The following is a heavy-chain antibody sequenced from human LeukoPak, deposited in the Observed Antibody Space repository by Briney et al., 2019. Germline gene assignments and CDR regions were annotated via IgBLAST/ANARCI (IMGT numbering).Heavy chain of an antibody. V-gene: IGHV1-24*01. Sequence: ASVKVSCKVSGYTLTELSMHWVRQAPGEGLEWMGGFDPEDGETIYAQKFQGRVTMTEDTSTDTAYMELSSLRSEDTAVYYCATGDLVGAKTFWFDPWGQGTLVTVSS. D-gene: IGHD1-26*01. J-gene: IGHJ5*02. CDR1: GYTLTELS. CDR3: ATGDLVGAKTFWFDP. CDR2: FDPEDGET.